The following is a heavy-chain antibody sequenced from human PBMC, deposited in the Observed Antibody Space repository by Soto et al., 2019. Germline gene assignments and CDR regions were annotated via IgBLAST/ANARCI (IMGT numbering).Heavy chain of an antibody. CDR2: ISGGGGST. CDR3: AKVNEYTYGPLDY. Sequence: GGSLRLSCAASGFTFSTYAMTSVRQAPGKGLEWVSTISGGGGSTFYADSVKGRFTISRDNSKNTLYLQMNSLRAEDTAVFYCAKVNEYTYGPLDYWGQGTLVTVSS. CDR1: GFTFSTYA. D-gene: IGHD5-18*01. V-gene: IGHV3-23*01. J-gene: IGHJ4*02.